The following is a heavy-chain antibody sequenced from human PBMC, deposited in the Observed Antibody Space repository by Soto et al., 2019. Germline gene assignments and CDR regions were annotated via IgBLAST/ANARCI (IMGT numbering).Heavy chain of an antibody. Sequence: LSLTCAITGDSVSSNSACWSWVRQSPSRGLEWLGRTYYRSKWYYEYAVSVRGRITINPDTSKNQYYLQLNSVTPEDTAVYLCARGEQYSGRIFDYWGQGTLVTVSS. J-gene: IGHJ4*01. CDR3: ARGEQYSGRIFDY. V-gene: IGHV6-1*01. CDR2: TYYRSKWYY. D-gene: IGHD1-26*01. CDR1: GDSVSSNSAC.